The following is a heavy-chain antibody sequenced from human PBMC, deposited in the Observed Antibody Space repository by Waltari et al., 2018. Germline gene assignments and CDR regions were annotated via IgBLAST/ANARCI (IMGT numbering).Heavy chain of an antibody. CDR2: INQDGRAK. Sequence: EVQLVESGGGLVQPGGSLRLSCAACGFTLSTRWMSWVRQAPGEGLEWVANINQDGRAKYYVDSMKGRVTISRDNAKNSLFLQMDSLRAEDTAVYFCAMAAGTLYWGQGTLVTVSS. D-gene: IGHD6-13*01. CDR1: GFTLSTRW. J-gene: IGHJ4*02. CDR3: AMAAGTLY. V-gene: IGHV3-7*01.